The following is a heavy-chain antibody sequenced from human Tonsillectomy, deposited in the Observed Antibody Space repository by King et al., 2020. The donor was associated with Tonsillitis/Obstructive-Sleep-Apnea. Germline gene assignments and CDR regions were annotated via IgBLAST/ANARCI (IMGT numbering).Heavy chain of an antibody. V-gene: IGHV4-39*01. D-gene: IGHD3-10*01. J-gene: IGHJ5*02. CDR1: GGSISSSFYY. CDR3: ARRTGGSGNWFDP. CDR2: IYYSGST. Sequence: QLQESGPGLVKPSETLSLTCTVSGGSISSSFYYWAWIRQPPGKGLEWIGSIYYSGSTYYNPSLKSRVTIFVDTSKSQFSLKLSSVTAADTAVYYCARRTGGSGNWFDPWGQGSLVTVSS.